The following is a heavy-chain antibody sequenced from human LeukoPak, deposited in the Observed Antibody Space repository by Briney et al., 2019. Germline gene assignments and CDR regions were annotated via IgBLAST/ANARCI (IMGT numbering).Heavy chain of an antibody. CDR1: GGSFSGYY. CDR3: ARTRLAVTSPSFYYYYGMDV. Sequence: ASETLSLTCAVYGGSFSGYYWSWIRQPPGKGLEWIGEINHSGSTNYNPSLKSRVTISVDTSKNQFSLKLSSVTAADTAVYYCARTRLAVTSPSFYYYYGMDVWGQGTTVTVSS. J-gene: IGHJ6*02. V-gene: IGHV4-34*01. D-gene: IGHD4-17*01. CDR2: INHSGST.